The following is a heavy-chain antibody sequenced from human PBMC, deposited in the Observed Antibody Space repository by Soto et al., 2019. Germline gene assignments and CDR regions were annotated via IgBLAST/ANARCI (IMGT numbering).Heavy chain of an antibody. CDR3: ARVDYYDSSGYYYSAFDI. Sequence: SAVKVSCKASGGTFSSYAISWVRQAPGQGLEWMGVIIPIFGTANYAHKFQGRVTITADESTSTAYMELSSLRSEDTAVYYCARVDYYDSSGYYYSAFDIWGQGTMVTVSS. CDR2: IIPIFGTA. J-gene: IGHJ3*02. CDR1: GGTFSSYA. V-gene: IGHV1-69*13. D-gene: IGHD3-22*01.